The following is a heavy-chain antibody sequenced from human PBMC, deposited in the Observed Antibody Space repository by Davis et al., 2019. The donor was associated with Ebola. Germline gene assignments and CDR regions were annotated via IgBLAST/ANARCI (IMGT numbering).Heavy chain of an antibody. Sequence: ASVKVSCKASGYTFTGYYMHWVRQAPGQGLEWMGWINPNSGGTNYAQKFQGWVTMTRDTSISTAYMELSRLRSDDTAVYYCARDQGARYFDWLFLGDGWFDPWGQGTLVTVSS. CDR3: ARDQGARYFDWLFLGDGWFDP. CDR1: GYTFTGYY. CDR2: INPNSGGT. V-gene: IGHV1-2*04. D-gene: IGHD3-9*01. J-gene: IGHJ5*02.